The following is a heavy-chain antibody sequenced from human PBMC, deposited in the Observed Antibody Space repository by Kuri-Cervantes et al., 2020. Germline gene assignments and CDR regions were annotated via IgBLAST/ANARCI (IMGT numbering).Heavy chain of an antibody. CDR3: ARHVSNTEYSPWGDP. Sequence: SETLSLTCNVSGGSISSSSYYWGWIRQPPGKGLEWIGSIYYSGSTNYNPTLKSRVTISEDTAKNQFSLKLSSMTAADTAVYYCARHVSNTEYSPWGDPWGQGILVTVSS. D-gene: IGHD5-18*01. J-gene: IGHJ5*02. V-gene: IGHV4-39*01. CDR2: IYYSGST. CDR1: GGSISSSSYY.